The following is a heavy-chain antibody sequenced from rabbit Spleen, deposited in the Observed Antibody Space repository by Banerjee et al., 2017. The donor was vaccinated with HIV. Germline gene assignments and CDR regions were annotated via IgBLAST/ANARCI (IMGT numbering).Heavy chain of an antibody. Sequence: QEQLVESGGGLVQPEGSLTLTCTASGFSFSSSYYMCWVRQAPGKGLEWIGCIWTGTSSTYYASWAKGRFTISKTSSTTVTLQMTSLTAADTATYFCARDPGTSFSTYGMDLWGPGTLVTVS. D-gene: IGHD8-1*01. CDR3: ARDPGTSFSTYGMDL. V-gene: IGHV1S45*01. CDR2: IWTGTSST. J-gene: IGHJ6*01. CDR1: GFSFSSSYY.